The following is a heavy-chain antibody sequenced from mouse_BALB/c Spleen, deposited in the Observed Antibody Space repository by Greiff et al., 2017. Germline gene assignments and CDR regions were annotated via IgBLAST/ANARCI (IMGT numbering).Heavy chain of an antibody. D-gene: IGHD1-2*01. Sequence: VQLQQPGAELVKPGASVKLSCKASGYTFTSYWMHWVKQRPGQGLEWIGEIDPSDSYTNYNQKFKGKATLTVDKSSSTAYMQLSSLTSEDSAVYYGARNYGRYYAMDYWGQGTSVTVSS. CDR3: ARNYGRYYAMDY. CDR1: GYTFTSYW. J-gene: IGHJ4*01. V-gene: IGHV1-69*02. CDR2: IDPSDSYT.